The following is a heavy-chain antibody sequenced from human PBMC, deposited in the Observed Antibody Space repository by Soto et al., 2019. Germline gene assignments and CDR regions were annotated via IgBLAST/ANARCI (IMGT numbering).Heavy chain of an antibody. CDR3: ARSSLTHFEF. CDR1: GFTFSEYY. J-gene: IGHJ4*02. Sequence: QVHLEESGGGLVKPGGSLRLSCTASGFTFSEYYMSWIRQAPGKGLEWLAYISGSGSTTYYTDSVKGRFAISRDNARTSLYLQINSLRVEDSAMYYCARSSLTHFEFWGQGTLVTVSS. V-gene: IGHV3-11*01. CDR2: ISGSGSTT.